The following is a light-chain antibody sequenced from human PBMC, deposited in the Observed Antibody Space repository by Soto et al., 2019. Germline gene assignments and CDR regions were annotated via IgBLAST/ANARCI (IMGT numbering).Light chain of an antibody. J-gene: IGKJ1*01. CDR3: QQYNNWWT. CDR2: GAS. V-gene: IGKV3-15*01. Sequence: EIVMTQSPATLSVSPGERATLSCRASQSVNSNLAWYQQKPGQAPRLLISGASTRATGIPARFSGSGSETEFTLTISSLQSEDLAVYYCQQYNNWWTFGQGTKVEIK. CDR1: QSVNSN.